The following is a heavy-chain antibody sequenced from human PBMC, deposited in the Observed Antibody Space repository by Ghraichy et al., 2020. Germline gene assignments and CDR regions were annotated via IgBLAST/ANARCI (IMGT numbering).Heavy chain of an antibody. J-gene: IGHJ4*02. CDR2: IIPIFGTA. Sequence: SVKVSCKASGGTFSSYAISWVRQAPGQGLEWMGGIIPIFGTANYAQKFQGRVTITADESTSTAYMELSSLRSEDTAVYYCATHGNEITMIVVYYFDYWGQGTLVTVSS. D-gene: IGHD3-22*01. V-gene: IGHV1-69*13. CDR3: ATHGNEITMIVVYYFDY. CDR1: GGTFSSYA.